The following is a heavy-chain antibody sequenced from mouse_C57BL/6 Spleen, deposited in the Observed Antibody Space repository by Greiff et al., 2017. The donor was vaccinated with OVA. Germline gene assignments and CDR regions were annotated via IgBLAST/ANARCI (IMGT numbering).Heavy chain of an antibody. D-gene: IGHD1-1*01. CDR2: IYPGSGNT. CDR3: ARDGTTVYCDY. Sequence: VQLQQSGAELVRPGASVKLSCKASGYTFTDYYINWVKQRPGQGLEWIARIYPGSGNTYYNEKFKGKATLTAEKSSSTAYMQLSSLTSEDSAVYFCARDGTTVYCDYWGQGTTLTVSS. CDR1: GYTFTDYY. V-gene: IGHV1-76*01. J-gene: IGHJ2*01.